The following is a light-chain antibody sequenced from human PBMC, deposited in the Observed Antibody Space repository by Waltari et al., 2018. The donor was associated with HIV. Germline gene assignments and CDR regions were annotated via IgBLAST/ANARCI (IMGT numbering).Light chain of an antibody. CDR1: KLGNTY. J-gene: IGLJ2*01. CDR2: EDN. CDR3: QAWDSSTVV. Sequence: SYEVTQPPSVSVSPGPTASITCSGHKLGNTYTAWYQQKPGQSPVLVIYEDNKRRSGTPERFSGSNSGDTATLTISGTQAMDEADYYCQAWDSSTVVFGGGTRLTVL. V-gene: IGLV3-1*01.